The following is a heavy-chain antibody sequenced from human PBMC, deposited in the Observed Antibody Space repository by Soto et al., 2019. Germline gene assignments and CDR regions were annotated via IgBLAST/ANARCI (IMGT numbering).Heavy chain of an antibody. V-gene: IGHV3-7*04. D-gene: IGHD3-9*01. J-gene: IGHJ4*02. CDR3: AGDRPQGKRLTGY. Sequence: GGSLRLSCAASGLTFSNYWMSWVRQAPGNGLEWVANIKQDGSEQYYSGSVEGRFTISRDNAKNTVFLQMDSLRAEATAVYYCAGDRPQGKRLTGYWGQGTLVTVSS. CDR1: GLTFSNYW. CDR2: IKQDGSEQ.